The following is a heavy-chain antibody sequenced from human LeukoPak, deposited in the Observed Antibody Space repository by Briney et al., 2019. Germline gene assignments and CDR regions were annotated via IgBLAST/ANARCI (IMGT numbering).Heavy chain of an antibody. CDR2: INPNSGDT. Sequence: ASVKVSCKASGYTFTGYHMHWVRQAPGQGLEWMGRINPNSGDTNYAQKFQGRVTTTRDTSISTAYVELSRLRSDDTAVYYCARDYCSSTSCLFDYWGQGILVTVSS. D-gene: IGHD2-2*01. CDR1: GYTFTGYH. J-gene: IGHJ4*02. CDR3: ARDYCSSTSCLFDY. V-gene: IGHV1-2*06.